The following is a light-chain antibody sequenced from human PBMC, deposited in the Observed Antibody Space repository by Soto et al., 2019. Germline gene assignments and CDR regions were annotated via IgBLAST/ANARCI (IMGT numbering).Light chain of an antibody. CDR2: GAS. CDR3: QQYNNWHT. J-gene: IGKJ2*01. V-gene: IGKV3-15*01. CDR1: QSVSSN. Sequence: EIVMTQSPATLSGSPGERATLSCMASQSVSSNLACYQQKHGQARRLLIYGASTRATGIPARFSGSGSGTEFTLTISSLQSEDFAVYYCQQYNNWHTFGQGTKLEIK.